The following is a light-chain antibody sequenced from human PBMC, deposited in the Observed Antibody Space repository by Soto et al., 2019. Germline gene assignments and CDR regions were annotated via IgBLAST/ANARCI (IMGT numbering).Light chain of an antibody. CDR1: QTISIF. V-gene: IGKV1-39*01. CDR2: GAS. Sequence: DIQMTQSPSSLSASVGDRVTITCRTSQTISIFLNWYQQKPGKAPKLLIYGASTLQGGVPSRFSGSGSGTDFTLTISRLQPEDFATYYCQQLNSHPRTFGQGTKLEIK. J-gene: IGKJ2*01. CDR3: QQLNSHPRT.